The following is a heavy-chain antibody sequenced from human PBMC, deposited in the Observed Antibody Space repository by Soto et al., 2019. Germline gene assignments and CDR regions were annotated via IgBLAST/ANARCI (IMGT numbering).Heavy chain of an antibody. J-gene: IGHJ4*02. CDR3: ARAGSENDY. CDR2: IKQDGSER. CDR1: GFTFSNDW. V-gene: IGHV3-7*05. Sequence: EVQLVESGGGLVQPGGSLRLSCAASGFTFSNDWMSWVRQAPGKGLEWVANIKQDGSERNYVDSVKGRFTISRDNAKNSLYLQLNSLRAEDTAVYYSARAGSENDYWGQGTLVTVSS. D-gene: IGHD3-10*01.